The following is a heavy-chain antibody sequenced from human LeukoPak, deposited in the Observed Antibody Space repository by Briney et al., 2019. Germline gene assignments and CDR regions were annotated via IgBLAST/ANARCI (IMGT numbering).Heavy chain of an antibody. J-gene: IGHJ6*02. V-gene: IGHV1-69*01. Sequence: SVKVSCKASGGTFSSYAISWVRQAPGQGLEWMGGIIPIFGTANYAQKFQGRVTITADESTSTAYMELSSLRSEDTAVYYCASGWNDFPGPGYYYGMDVWGQGTTVTASS. D-gene: IGHD1-1*01. CDR1: GGTFSSYA. CDR2: IIPIFGTA. CDR3: ASGWNDFPGPGYYYGMDV.